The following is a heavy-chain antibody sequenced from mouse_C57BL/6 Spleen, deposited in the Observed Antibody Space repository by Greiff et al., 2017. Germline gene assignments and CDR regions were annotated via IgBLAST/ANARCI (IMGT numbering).Heavy chain of an antibody. CDR2: IYPGGGYT. D-gene: IGHD2-5*01. V-gene: IGHV1-63*01. CDR1: GYTFTNYW. J-gene: IGHJ1*03. Sequence: QVQLQQSGAELVRPGTSVKMSCKASGYTFTNYWIGWAKQRPGHGLEWIGDIYPGGGYTNYNEKFKGKATLTADKSSSTDYMQVSSLTSEDSAIYYCARRAYSNYCWDFDVWGTGTTVTVSS. CDR3: ARRAYSNYCWDFDV.